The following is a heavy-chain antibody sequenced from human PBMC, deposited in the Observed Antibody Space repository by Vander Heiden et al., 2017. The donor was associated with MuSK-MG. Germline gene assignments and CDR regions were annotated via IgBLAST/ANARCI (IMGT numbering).Heavy chain of an antibody. CDR3: ARDQLRHCGGDCQFFHY. J-gene: IGHJ4*02. Sequence: EVQLEESGGGLVQPGGSLRLSCVASGFNFTNYWMSWVRQAPGKGLEWVANIDQDGSERNYVDSVKGRLTISRDNAKKSVYLQMNNVRAEDTAVYYCARDQLRHCGGDCQFFHYWGQGTLVSVSP. V-gene: IGHV3-7*04. D-gene: IGHD2-21*02. CDR2: IDQDGSER. CDR1: GFNFTNYW.